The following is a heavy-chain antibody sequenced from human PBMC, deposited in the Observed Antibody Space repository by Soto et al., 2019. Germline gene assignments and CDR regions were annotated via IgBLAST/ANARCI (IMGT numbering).Heavy chain of an antibody. D-gene: IGHD2-2*02. CDR3: AKSPRGYKVDY. J-gene: IGHJ4*02. CDR2: ISYDGNNK. CDR1: GFTFSRYG. V-gene: IGHV3-30*18. Sequence: LRLPCAASGFTFSRYGMHWVRQAPGNDLEWVALISYDGNNKYYADSVEGRFTISRDNSKNTLYLQMSSLRPEDTAVYYCAKSPRGYKVDYWGQGTLVTVSS.